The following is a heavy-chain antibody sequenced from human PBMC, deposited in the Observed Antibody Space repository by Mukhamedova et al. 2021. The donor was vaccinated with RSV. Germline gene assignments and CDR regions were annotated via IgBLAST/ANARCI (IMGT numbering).Heavy chain of an antibody. D-gene: IGHD6-19*01. J-gene: IGHJ4*02. CDR3: VRDSGWYRLDN. CDR2: IKGDGSAI. Sequence: VRQAPGKGLEWVAHIKGDGSAISYVDSVRGRLTISRDNAKSSLSLQMNSLRVEDTAVYYCVRDSGWYRLDNWGQGTLVTGSS. V-gene: IGHV3-7*01.